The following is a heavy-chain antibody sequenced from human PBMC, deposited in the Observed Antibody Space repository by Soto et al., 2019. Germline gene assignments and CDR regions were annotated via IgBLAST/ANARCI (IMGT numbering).Heavy chain of an antibody. CDR1: GFTFSSYS. J-gene: IGHJ4*02. CDR2: ISSSSSTI. CDR3: PGGGGFFDS. Sequence: EVQLVESGGGLVQPGGSLRLSCAASGFTFSSYSMNWVRQAPGKGLEWVSYISSSSSTINYADSVKGRFTISRDNAKNSLYRQRKSVRAGDAAVFTGPGGGGFFDSGGRGTLVTVS. V-gene: IGHV3-48*01. D-gene: IGHD3-16*01.